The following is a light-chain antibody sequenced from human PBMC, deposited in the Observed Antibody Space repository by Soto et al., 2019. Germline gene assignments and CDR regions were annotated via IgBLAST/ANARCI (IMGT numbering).Light chain of an antibody. Sequence: QPVLTQPPSASGTPGQRVTISCSGSSSNIGSNYVYWYQQFPGTAPKLLIYRNNQRPPGGPDRFSGSKSGTSASLAISGLRSEDEADYYCAAWDDSLRGPVFGGGTKLTVL. CDR1: SSNIGSNY. CDR3: AAWDDSLRGPV. V-gene: IGLV1-47*01. CDR2: RNN. J-gene: IGLJ2*01.